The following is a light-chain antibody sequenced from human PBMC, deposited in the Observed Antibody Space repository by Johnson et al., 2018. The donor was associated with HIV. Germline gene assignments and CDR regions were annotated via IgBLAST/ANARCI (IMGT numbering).Light chain of an antibody. CDR1: SSNIGNNY. CDR3: GTWDNSLSAGGV. V-gene: IGLV1-51*02. CDR2: ENN. J-gene: IGLJ1*01. Sequence: QSVLTQSPSVSAAPGQKVTISCSGSSSNIGNNYISWYQQFPGTAPKLLIYENNKRPSGIPDRFSGSKSGTSATLDITGLQTGDEADYYCGTWDNSLSAGGVFGTGTKGTVL.